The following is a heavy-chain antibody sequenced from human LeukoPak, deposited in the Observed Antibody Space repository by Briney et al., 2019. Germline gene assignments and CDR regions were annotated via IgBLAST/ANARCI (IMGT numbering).Heavy chain of an antibody. J-gene: IGHJ4*02. CDR2: IYTTGST. V-gene: IGHV4-61*02. Sequence: PSETLSLNCTVSGGSISSGSYYWSWIRQPAGKGLEWIGRIYTTGSTNYNPSLKSRVTISVDTSKNQFSLKLSSVTAADTAVYYCARDRYGDYGIDYWGQGTLVTVSS. D-gene: IGHD4-17*01. CDR3: ARDRYGDYGIDY. CDR1: GGSISSGSYY.